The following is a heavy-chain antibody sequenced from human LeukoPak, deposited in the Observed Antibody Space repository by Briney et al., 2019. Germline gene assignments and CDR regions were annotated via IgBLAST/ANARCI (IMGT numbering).Heavy chain of an antibody. J-gene: IGHJ5*02. Sequence: SETLSLTCTVSGGSISSYYWSWIRQPPGEGLEWIGYIYYSGSTNYNPSLKSRVTISVDTSKNQFSLKLSSVTAADTAVYYCARGYYDFWSGYYPTWFDPWGQGTLVTVSS. CDR1: GGSISSYY. D-gene: IGHD3-3*01. V-gene: IGHV4-59*01. CDR3: ARGYYDFWSGYYPTWFDP. CDR2: IYYSGST.